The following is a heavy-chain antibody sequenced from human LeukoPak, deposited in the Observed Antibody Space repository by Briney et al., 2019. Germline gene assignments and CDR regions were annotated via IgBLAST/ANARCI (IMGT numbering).Heavy chain of an antibody. D-gene: IGHD2-15*01. CDR2: ISGSGNRT. CDR3: AKNLYCGGGSCYPSALGMDV. Sequence: GGSLRLSCAASGFTFSSYAMSWVRQAPGKGLERVSSISGSGNRTYYADSVKGRFTISRDNSKNTVFLQMNSLRAEDTAVYYCAKNLYCGGGSCYPSALGMDVWGQGTTVTVSS. CDR1: GFTFSSYA. V-gene: IGHV3-23*01. J-gene: IGHJ6*02.